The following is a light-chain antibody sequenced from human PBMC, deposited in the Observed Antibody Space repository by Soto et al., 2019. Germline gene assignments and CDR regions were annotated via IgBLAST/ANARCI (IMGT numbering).Light chain of an antibody. Sequence: QLVLTQSPSASASLGAPVKLTCTLSSGHSSYTIAWHQQQPEKGPRYLMTLNSDGSHSKGDGIPDRFSGSSSGAERYLSISSLQSEDEADYYCQTWGTGIEVFGGGTKLTVL. CDR1: SGHSSYT. CDR3: QTWGTGIEV. J-gene: IGLJ3*02. V-gene: IGLV4-69*01. CDR2: LNSDGSH.